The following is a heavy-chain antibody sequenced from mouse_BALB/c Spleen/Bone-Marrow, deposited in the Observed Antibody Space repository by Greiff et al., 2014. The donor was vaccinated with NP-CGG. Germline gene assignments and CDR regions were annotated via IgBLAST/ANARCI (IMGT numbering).Heavy chain of an antibody. CDR2: IYPGDGDT. J-gene: IGHJ3*01. Sequence: QVQLQQSGAELARPGASVKLSCKASGYTFTSYWVQWVKQRPGQGLEWIGAIYPGDGDTRYTQKFKGKATLTADKSSSTAYMQLSSLASEDSAVYYCARGDYDYDDWFAYWGQGTLVTVSA. CDR1: GYTFTSYW. CDR3: ARGDYDYDDWFAY. V-gene: IGHV1-87*01. D-gene: IGHD2-4*01.